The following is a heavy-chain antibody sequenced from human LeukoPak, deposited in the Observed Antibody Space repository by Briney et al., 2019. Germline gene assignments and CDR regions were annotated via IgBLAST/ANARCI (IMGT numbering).Heavy chain of an antibody. CDR3: AKGYYDYVWGSYYFDY. J-gene: IGHJ4*02. D-gene: IGHD3-16*01. CDR1: GFTFSSYE. CDR2: ISGSGGST. Sequence: GGSLRLSCVASGFTFSSYEVNWVRQAPGKGLEWVSAISGSGGSTYYADSVKGRFTISRDNSKNTLYLQMNSLRAEDTAVYYCAKGYYDYVWGSYYFDYWGQGTLVTVSS. V-gene: IGHV3-23*01.